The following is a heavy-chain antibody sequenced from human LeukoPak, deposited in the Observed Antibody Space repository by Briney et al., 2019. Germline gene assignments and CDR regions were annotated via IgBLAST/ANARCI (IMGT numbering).Heavy chain of an antibody. J-gene: IGHJ5*02. Sequence: GGSLRLSCAASGFTFSSYTMNWVRQAPGKGLEWVSYISGSSSTIYYADSVKGRFTISRDNAKNSLYLQINSLRDEDTAVYYCARETVIVGVAPWGQGTLVTVSS. V-gene: IGHV3-48*02. CDR3: ARETVIVGVAP. CDR1: GFTFSSYT. CDR2: ISGSSSTI. D-gene: IGHD1-26*01.